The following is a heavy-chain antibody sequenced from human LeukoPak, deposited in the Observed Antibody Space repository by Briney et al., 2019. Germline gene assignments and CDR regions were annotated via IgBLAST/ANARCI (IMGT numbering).Heavy chain of an antibody. Sequence: SETLSLTCTVSGDSISTSKSYWGWIRQPPLKGLEWIGRISSSGSTNYNPSLKSRVTISVDTSKNQFSLKLSSVTAADTAVYFCARGPYSYGSSGVFDIWGQGTMVTVSS. V-gene: IGHV4-39*07. CDR2: ISSSGST. D-gene: IGHD3-22*01. J-gene: IGHJ3*02. CDR1: GDSISTSKSY. CDR3: ARGPYSYGSSGVFDI.